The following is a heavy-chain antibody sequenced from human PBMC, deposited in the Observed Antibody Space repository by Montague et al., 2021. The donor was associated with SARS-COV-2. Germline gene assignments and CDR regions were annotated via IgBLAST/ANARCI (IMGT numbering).Heavy chain of an antibody. J-gene: IGHJ4*02. D-gene: IGHD3-9*01. CDR2: IDWDDDK. V-gene: IGHV2-70*01. CDR3: ARTYYDILTGYYTYDY. CDR1: GFSLSTSGMC. Sequence: PALVKPTQTLTLTCTFSGFSLSTSGMCVSWIRQPPGKALEWLALIDWDDDKYYSTSLKTRLTISKDTSKNQVVLTMTIMDPVDTATYYCARTYYDILTGYYTYDYWGQGTLVTVSS.